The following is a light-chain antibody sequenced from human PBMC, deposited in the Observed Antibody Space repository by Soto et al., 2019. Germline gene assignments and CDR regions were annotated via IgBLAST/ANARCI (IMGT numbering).Light chain of an antibody. Sequence: EIVLTQSPGTLSLSPGERATLSCSASQSVSNSYLSWYQQKPGQAPRLLIYDSSSRATGIPDRFSGSRSGTDVPLTISRLEPEDCAVYYCQQYHNSQYTFGHGTKLEIK. CDR3: QQYHNSQYT. J-gene: IGKJ2*01. CDR1: QSVSNSY. V-gene: IGKV3-20*01. CDR2: DSS.